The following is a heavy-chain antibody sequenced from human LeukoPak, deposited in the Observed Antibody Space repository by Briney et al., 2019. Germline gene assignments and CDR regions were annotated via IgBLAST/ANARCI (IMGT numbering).Heavy chain of an antibody. D-gene: IGHD2-15*01. J-gene: IGHJ5*02. CDR2: IYYSGST. CDR3: ARGEVALSWFDP. CDR1: GGSISSYY. V-gene: IGHV4-59*07. Sequence: PSDTLSLTCTLSGGSISSYYWTWIRQPPGKGLEWIAYIYYSGSTNYNPSLKSRVTISVDEFKNQFSLRRGSVTAADTAVYYCARGEVALSWFDPWGQGTLVTVSS.